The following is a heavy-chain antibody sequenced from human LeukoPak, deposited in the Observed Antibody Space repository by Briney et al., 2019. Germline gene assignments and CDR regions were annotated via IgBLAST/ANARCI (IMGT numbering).Heavy chain of an antibody. CDR1: GFTFPSSA. CDR2: IVVGSRNT. D-gene: IGHD4-17*01. CDR3: AAVGDYRDYDY. Sequence: GTSVKVSCKASGFTFPSSAMQWVRQARGQRLEWIGWIVVGSRNTNYAQKFQERVTITRDMSTSTAYMELSSLRSEDTAVYYCAAVGDYRDYDYWGQGTLVTVSS. V-gene: IGHV1-58*02. J-gene: IGHJ4*02.